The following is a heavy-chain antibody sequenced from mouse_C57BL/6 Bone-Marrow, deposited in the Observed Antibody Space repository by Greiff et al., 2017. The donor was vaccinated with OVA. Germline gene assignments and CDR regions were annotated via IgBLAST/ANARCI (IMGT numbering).Heavy chain of an antibody. V-gene: IGHV5-16*01. CDR2: INYDGSST. Sequence: EVHLVESEGGLVQPGSSMKLSCTASGFTFSDYYMAWVRQVPEKGLEWVANINYDGSSTYYLDSLKSRFIISRDNAKNILYLQMSSLKSEDTATYYCARDRGLNYFDYWGQGTTLTVSS. CDR3: ARDRGLNYFDY. CDR1: GFTFSDYY. D-gene: IGHD3-3*01. J-gene: IGHJ2*01.